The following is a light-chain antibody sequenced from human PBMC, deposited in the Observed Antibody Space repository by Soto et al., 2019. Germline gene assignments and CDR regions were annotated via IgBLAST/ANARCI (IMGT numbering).Light chain of an antibody. CDR3: QQNFSPVLS. V-gene: IGKV1-39*01. CDR1: QNILTY. J-gene: IGKJ4*01. Sequence: DIQMTQSPPSLSASVGDRVAISCRSSQNILTYVNWFQVKLGSAPKLLIYDASTLQSGVPSRFTGSGSGTEFTLTISNLQPGDFATYFCQQNFSPVLSFGGGTKVDIK. CDR2: DAS.